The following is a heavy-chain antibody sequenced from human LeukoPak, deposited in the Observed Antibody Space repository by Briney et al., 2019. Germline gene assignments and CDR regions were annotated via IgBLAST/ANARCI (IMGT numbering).Heavy chain of an antibody. D-gene: IGHD6-13*01. J-gene: IGHJ4*02. CDR2: IYYSGST. Sequence: SETLSLTCIVSGGSISSYYWSWIRQPPGKGLEWIGYIYYSGSTNYNPSLKSRVTISVDTSKNQFSLKLSSVTAADTAVYSCARGLMMAVAGRGEFHYWGQGTLVTVSS. CDR1: GGSISSYY. CDR3: ARGLMMAVAGRGEFHY. V-gene: IGHV4-59*01.